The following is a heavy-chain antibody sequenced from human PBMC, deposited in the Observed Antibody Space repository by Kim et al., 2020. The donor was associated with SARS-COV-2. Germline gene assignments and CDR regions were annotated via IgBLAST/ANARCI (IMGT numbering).Heavy chain of an antibody. D-gene: IGHD3-16*01. Sequence: ADSVKGRFTISSDNYKNTLYLQITSLRAEDTAVYYCAKELGRDDDDGLGNWGQGTMVTVSS. V-gene: IGHV3-30*02. J-gene: IGHJ3*02. CDR3: AKELGRDDDDGLGN.